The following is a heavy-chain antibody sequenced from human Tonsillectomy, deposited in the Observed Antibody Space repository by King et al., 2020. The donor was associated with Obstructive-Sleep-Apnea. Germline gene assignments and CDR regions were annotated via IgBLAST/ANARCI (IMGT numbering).Heavy chain of an antibody. Sequence: QLVQSGGGVVQPGRSLRLSCAASGFTFSSYGMHWVRQAPGKGLEWVAVISYDVSNKYYADSVKGRFTSSRDNSKNTLYLQMNSLRAEDTAVYYCAKARIAAAVDDYWGQGTLVTVSS. D-gene: IGHD6-13*01. CDR2: ISYDVSNK. V-gene: IGHV3-30*18. CDR3: AKARIAAAVDDY. CDR1: GFTFSSYG. J-gene: IGHJ4*02.